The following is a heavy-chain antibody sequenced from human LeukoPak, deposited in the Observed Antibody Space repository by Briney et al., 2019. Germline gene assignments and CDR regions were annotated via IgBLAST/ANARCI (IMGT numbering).Heavy chain of an antibody. J-gene: IGHJ4*02. D-gene: IGHD2-15*01. CDR2: INHSGST. V-gene: IGHV4-39*07. CDR1: GGSITIGSYY. Sequence: SETLSLTCTVSGGSITIGSYYWGWIRQPPGKGLEWIGEINHSGSTNYNPSLKSRVTISVDTSKNQFSLKLSSVTAADTAVYYCARTGYCSGGSCYYYWGQGTLVTVSS. CDR3: ARTGYCSGGSCYYY.